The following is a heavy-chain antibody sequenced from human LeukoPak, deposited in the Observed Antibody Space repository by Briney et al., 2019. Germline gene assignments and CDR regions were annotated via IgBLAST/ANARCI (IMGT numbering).Heavy chain of an antibody. CDR2: IYHSGSA. Sequence: SETLSLTCAVSGGSINSNNWWSWVRQPPGKGLEWIGEIYHSGSANYNPSLKSRVTISVDKSKNQLFPKLSSVTAADTAVYYCARESGVSGWSSWWFDPWGQGTLVTVSS. CDR1: GGSINSNNW. J-gene: IGHJ5*02. D-gene: IGHD6-19*01. CDR3: ARESGVSGWSSWWFDP. V-gene: IGHV4-4*02.